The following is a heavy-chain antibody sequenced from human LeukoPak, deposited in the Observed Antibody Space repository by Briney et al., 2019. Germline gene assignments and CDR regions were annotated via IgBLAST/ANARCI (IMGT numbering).Heavy chain of an antibody. V-gene: IGHV1-8*03. CDR1: GYTFTDYY. CDR3: ARGKQLRGFWSGYWVDY. Sequence: ASVKVSCKASGYTFTDYYIHWVRQATGQGLEWMGWMNPNSGNTGYAQNFQGRVTITRNTSISTACMELSSLRSEDTAVYYCARGKQLRGFWSGYWVDYWGQGTLVTVSS. CDR2: MNPNSGNT. D-gene: IGHD3-3*01. J-gene: IGHJ4*02.